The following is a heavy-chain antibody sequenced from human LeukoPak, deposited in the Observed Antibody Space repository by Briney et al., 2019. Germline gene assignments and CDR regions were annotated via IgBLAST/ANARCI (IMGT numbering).Heavy chain of an antibody. J-gene: IGHJ4*02. D-gene: IGHD6-13*01. V-gene: IGHV3-30*03. Sequence: GGSLRLSCAVSGFTFSAYSMHWVRQVPGKGLDWVAVVKEDGSFISYTSSVKGRFTISRDNSKNTVVLQMNSLRVDDTAIYYCARQRLAASGLDYWGQGMLVTVSS. CDR3: ARQRLAASGLDY. CDR1: GFTFSAYS. CDR2: VKEDGSFI.